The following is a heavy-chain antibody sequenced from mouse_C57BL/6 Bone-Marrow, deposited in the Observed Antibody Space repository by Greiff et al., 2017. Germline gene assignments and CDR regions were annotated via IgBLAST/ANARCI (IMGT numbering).Heavy chain of an antibody. CDR2: MHPNGGSP. CDR1: GYTFTNYW. D-gene: IGHD2-4*01. Sequence: VQLQQPGAELVKPGASVKLSCKASGYTFTNYWMHWVKQRPGQGLEWIGMMHPNGGSPDYNEKFKSEATLSVDKSSRTAYMELISRTSEDSAVYYCARSYDYDDYTMDYWGQGTSVTVSS. J-gene: IGHJ4*01. CDR3: ARSYDYDDYTMDY. V-gene: IGHV1-64*01.